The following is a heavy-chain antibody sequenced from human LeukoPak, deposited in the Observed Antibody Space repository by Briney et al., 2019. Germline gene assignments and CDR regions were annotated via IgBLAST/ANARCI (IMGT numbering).Heavy chain of an antibody. D-gene: IGHD6-19*01. Sequence: GASVKVSCKVSGYTLTELSMHWVRQAPGKGLEWTGGFDPEDGETIYAQKFQGRVTMTEDTSTDTAYMELSSLRSEDTAVYYCATDVAVAGSFDYWGQGTLVTVSS. J-gene: IGHJ4*02. CDR1: GYTLTELS. CDR3: ATDVAVAGSFDY. V-gene: IGHV1-24*01. CDR2: FDPEDGET.